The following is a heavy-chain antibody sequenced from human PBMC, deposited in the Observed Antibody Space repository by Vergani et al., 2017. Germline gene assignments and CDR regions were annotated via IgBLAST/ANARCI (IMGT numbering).Heavy chain of an antibody. V-gene: IGHV3-48*01. CDR3: ARHPGFWSGYYFDY. CDR2: ISSRSSII. D-gene: IGHD3-3*01. CDR1: GFTFSNYS. J-gene: IGHJ4*02. Sequence: EVQLVESGGGLVQPGGSLRLSCAASGFTFSNYSMNWVRQAPGKGLEWISYISSRSSIIYYADSVKGRFTISADKSISTAYLQWSSLKASDTAMYYCARHPGFWSGYYFDYWGQGTLVTVSS.